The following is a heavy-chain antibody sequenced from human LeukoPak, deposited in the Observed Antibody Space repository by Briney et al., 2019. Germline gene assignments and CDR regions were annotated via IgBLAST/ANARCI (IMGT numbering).Heavy chain of an antibody. Sequence: HPGRSLRLSCAASGFTFSTYGVHWVRQAPGNGLEWVAFIRYDGSNKYYADSVKGRFTISRDNSKNTLYLQMNSLRGEDTAVYYCAKGILEWSALGQFDYWGQGTLVTVSS. J-gene: IGHJ4*02. V-gene: IGHV3-30*02. CDR1: GFTFSTYG. CDR3: AKGILEWSALGQFDY. D-gene: IGHD3-3*01. CDR2: IRYDGSNK.